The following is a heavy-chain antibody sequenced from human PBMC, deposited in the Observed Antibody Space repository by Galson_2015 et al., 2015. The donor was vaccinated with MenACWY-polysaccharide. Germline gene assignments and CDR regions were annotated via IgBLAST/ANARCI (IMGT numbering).Heavy chain of an antibody. CDR3: AKVGTTYYDFLSAFDF. D-gene: IGHD3-3*01. V-gene: IGHV3-9*01. Sequence: SLRLSCEASGFTFNGYAMHWVRQAPGKGLEWVSGISWNSRNIGYVDSVKGRFTISRDNAKNSLYLQMNSLRTEDTALYYCAKVGTTYYDFLSAFDFWGLGTLVTVSS. CDR2: ISWNSRNI. J-gene: IGHJ4*02. CDR1: GFTFNGYA.